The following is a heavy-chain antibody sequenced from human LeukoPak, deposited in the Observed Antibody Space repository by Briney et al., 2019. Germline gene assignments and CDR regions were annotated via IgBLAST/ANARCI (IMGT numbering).Heavy chain of an antibody. D-gene: IGHD1-7*01. CDR3: ARELELAPDY. CDR1: GGTFSSYA. Sequence: ASVKVSCKASGGTFSSYAISWVRQAPRQGLEWMGGIIPIFGTANYAQKFQGRVTITADESTSTAYMELSSLRSEDTAVYYCARELELAPDYWGQGTLVTVSS. J-gene: IGHJ4*02. V-gene: IGHV1-69*13. CDR2: IIPIFGTA.